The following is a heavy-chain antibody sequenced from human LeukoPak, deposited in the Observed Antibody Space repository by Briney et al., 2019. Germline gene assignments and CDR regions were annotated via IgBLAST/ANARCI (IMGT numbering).Heavy chain of an antibody. Sequence: SETLSLTCTVSGGSISSGDYYWSWIRQPPGKGLEWIGYIYYSGSTYYNPSLKSRVTISVDTSKNQFSLKLSSVTAADTAVYYCARVSEYGLHYFDYWGQGTLVTVSS. CDR2: IYYSGST. D-gene: IGHD4/OR15-4a*01. CDR3: ARVSEYGLHYFDY. CDR1: GGSISSGDYY. J-gene: IGHJ4*02. V-gene: IGHV4-30-4*01.